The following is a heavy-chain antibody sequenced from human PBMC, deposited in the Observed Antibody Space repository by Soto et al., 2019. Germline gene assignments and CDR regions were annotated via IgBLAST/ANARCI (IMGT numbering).Heavy chain of an antibody. V-gene: IGHV3-7*03. CDR2: IKQDGSEK. CDR3: ERDSSSWYTSYFFDY. Sequence: GGSLRLSCAASGFTFSSYWMSWVRQAPGKGLEWVANIKQDGSEKYYVDSVKGRFTISRDNAKNSLYLQMNSLRAEDTAVYYCERDSSSWYTSYFFDYWGQGTLVTVSS. CDR1: GFTFSSYW. D-gene: IGHD6-13*01. J-gene: IGHJ4*02.